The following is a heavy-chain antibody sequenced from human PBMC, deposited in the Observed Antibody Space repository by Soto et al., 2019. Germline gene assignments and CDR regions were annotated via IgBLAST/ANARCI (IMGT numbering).Heavy chain of an antibody. Sequence: ASVKVSCKASGFTFTSSAMQWVRQARGQRLEWIGWIVVGSGNTNYAQKFQERVTITRDMSTSTAYMELSSLRSEDTAVYYCAASSSWYYYYGMDVWGQGTTVTVSS. V-gene: IGHV1-58*02. J-gene: IGHJ6*02. D-gene: IGHD6-13*01. CDR2: IVVGSGNT. CDR3: AASSSWYYYYGMDV. CDR1: GFTFTSSA.